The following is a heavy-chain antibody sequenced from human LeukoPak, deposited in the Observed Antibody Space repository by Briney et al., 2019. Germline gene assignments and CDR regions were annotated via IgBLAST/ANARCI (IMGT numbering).Heavy chain of an antibody. J-gene: IGHJ4*02. Sequence: GTPLRLSCAASGFTFTRYAMHWVRQAPGKGLEWVAVISYDGSNKYYADSVKGRFTIYRDNSRNTLYLRVDSLRAEDTAIFYCARDPSIYGYGANSAIDYWGQGTLVTVSS. D-gene: IGHD4-23*01. V-gene: IGHV3-30-3*01. CDR3: ARDPSIYGYGANSAIDY. CDR1: GFTFTRYA. CDR2: ISYDGSNK.